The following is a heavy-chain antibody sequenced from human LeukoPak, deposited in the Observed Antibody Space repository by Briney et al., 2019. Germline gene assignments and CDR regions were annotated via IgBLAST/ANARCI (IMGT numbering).Heavy chain of an antibody. V-gene: IGHV4-59*01. CDR1: GGSLSSDY. CDR2: VSYSGTT. D-gene: IGHD3-10*02. Sequence: PSETLSLTCTASGGSLSSDYWSWIRQPPGKGLEWIGYVSYSGTTNYNPSLNSRLTISLDTSKNRFSLNLSPVTAADTAIYFCARYVRGPDYYIDVWGKGTTVTVSS. J-gene: IGHJ6*03. CDR3: ARYVRGPDYYIDV.